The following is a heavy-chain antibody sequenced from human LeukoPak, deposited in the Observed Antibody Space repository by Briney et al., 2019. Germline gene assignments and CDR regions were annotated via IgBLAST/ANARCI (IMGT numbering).Heavy chain of an antibody. CDR2: IYYSGTT. D-gene: IGHD6-13*01. Sequence: PSETLSLTCTASGDSISSYYWGWIRQPPGKGQEWIGSIYYSGTTNYNPSLESRVTISLDTSKNQFSLKLSSVTAADTAIYYCARHSLGSSWYLVAYWGQGTLVTVSS. J-gene: IGHJ4*02. CDR1: GDSISSYY. CDR3: ARHSLGSSWYLVAY. V-gene: IGHV4-59*08.